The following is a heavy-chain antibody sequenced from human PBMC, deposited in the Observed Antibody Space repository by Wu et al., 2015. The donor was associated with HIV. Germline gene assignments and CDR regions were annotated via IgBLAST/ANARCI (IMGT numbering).Heavy chain of an antibody. CDR2: IIPIFGTA. D-gene: IGHD6-13*01. V-gene: IGHV1-69*13. CDR1: GYNFGSYG. CDR3: ARLQQAGIFDP. J-gene: IGHJ5*02. Sequence: QARLMQSGDVMSLPGASVRVSCQASGYNFGSYGINWVRQAPGQGLEWMGRIIPIFGTANYAQKFQGRVTITADESTSTAYMELSSLRSEDTAVYYCARLQQAGIFDPWGHGNPGHRLL.